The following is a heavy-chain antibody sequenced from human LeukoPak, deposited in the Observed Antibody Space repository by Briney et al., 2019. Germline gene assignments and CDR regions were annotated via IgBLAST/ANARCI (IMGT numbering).Heavy chain of an antibody. CDR2: INSDGGGA. CDR1: GITFGNNW. J-gene: IGHJ5*02. CDR3: ARDVPLNWFDT. V-gene: IGHV3-74*01. Sequence: GGALRLSCAACGITFGNNWMHWVRQGPGKGLVWISRINSDGGGAIYADSVKGRFTVSRDNAKNTLYLQMNSLRAEDTAVYYCARDVPLNWFDTWGQGTLVTVCS.